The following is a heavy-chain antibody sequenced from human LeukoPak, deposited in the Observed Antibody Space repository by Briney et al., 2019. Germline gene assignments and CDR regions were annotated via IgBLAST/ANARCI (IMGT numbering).Heavy chain of an antibody. CDR2: IGTAGDT. CDR3: ARDSGYCSSTSCSNGMDV. D-gene: IGHD2-2*03. V-gene: IGHV3-13*01. J-gene: IGHJ6*02. Sequence: GGSLRLSCAASGFTFSSYDMHWVRQATGKGLEWVSAIGTAGDTYYPGSVKGRFTISRENAKNPLYLQMNSLRAGDTAVYYCARDSGYCSSTSCSNGMDVWGQGTTVTVSS. CDR1: GFTFSSYD.